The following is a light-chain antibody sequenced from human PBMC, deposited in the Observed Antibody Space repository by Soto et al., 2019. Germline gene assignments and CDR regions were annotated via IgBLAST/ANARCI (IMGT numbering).Light chain of an antibody. Sequence: EIVLTQSPGTLSLSPGERATLSCRASQSVSSSYLAWYQQKPGQAPRLLIYGASSRATGIPGRFSGSGSGTDFTLTISRLEPEDFAVYYCQQYGRSPFTFGPGTKLYIK. CDR2: GAS. CDR3: QQYGRSPFT. J-gene: IGKJ3*01. V-gene: IGKV3-20*01. CDR1: QSVSSSY.